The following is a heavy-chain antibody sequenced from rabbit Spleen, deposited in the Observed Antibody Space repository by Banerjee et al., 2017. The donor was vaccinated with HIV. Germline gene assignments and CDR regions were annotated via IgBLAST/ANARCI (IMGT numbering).Heavy chain of an antibody. CDR2: INIVTGKS. J-gene: IGHJ4*01. CDR3: ARDLVAVIGWNFNL. CDR1: GFDLSNYD. Sequence: QEQLEESGGGLVKPGASPTLTCKASGFDLSNYDMCWVRQAPGKGLEWIACINIVTGKSVYASWAKGRFTMSRTSSTTVTLQMTSLTVADTATYFCARDLVAVIGWNFNLWGPGTLVTVS. D-gene: IGHD1-1*01. V-gene: IGHV1S45*01.